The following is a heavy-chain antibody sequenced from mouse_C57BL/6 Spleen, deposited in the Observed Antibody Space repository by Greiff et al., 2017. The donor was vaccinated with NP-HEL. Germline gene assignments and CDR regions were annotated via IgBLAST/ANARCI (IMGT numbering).Heavy chain of an antibody. V-gene: IGHV14-2*01. CDR1: GFNIKDYY. D-gene: IGHD2-4*01. CDR3: ASGDYESYWYFDV. Sequence: EVKLVESGAELVKPGASVKLSCTASGFNIKDYYMHWVKQRTEQGLEWIGRIDPEDGETKYAPKFQGKATITADTSSNTAYLQLSSLTSEDTAVYYCASGDYESYWYFDVWGTGTTVTVSS. CDR2: IDPEDGET. J-gene: IGHJ1*03.